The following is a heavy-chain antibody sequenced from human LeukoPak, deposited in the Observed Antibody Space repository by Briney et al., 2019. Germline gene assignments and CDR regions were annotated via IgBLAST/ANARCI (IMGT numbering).Heavy chain of an antibody. J-gene: IGHJ2*01. V-gene: IGHV4-4*07. Sequence: SETLSLTCTVSGGSISGLYWTWIRQPAGKELEWIGRIYTSGTTNYNPSLKSRVTMSVDTSKNQFSLKLTSVTAADTAVYYCARVLAYWYFDLWGRGTLVTVSS. CDR3: ARVLAYWYFDL. CDR2: IYTSGTT. CDR1: GGSISGLY.